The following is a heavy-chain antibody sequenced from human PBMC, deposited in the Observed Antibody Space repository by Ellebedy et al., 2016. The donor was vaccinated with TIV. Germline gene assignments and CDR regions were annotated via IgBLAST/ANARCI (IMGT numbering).Heavy chain of an antibody. Sequence: GESLKISCAASGFTFSDYYMSWIRQAPGKGLELVSYISGSAITIYYADSLKGRFTISRDNARKSLYLHMNSLRAEDTALYYCAKGSTIALLTCVDYWGQGTLVTVSS. J-gene: IGHJ4*02. CDR1: GFTFSDYY. V-gene: IGHV3-11*01. CDR3: AKGSTIALLTCVDY. CDR2: ISGSAITI. D-gene: IGHD2-2*01.